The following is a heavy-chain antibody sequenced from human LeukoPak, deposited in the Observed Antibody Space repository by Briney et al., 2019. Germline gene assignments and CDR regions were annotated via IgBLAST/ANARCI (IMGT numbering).Heavy chain of an antibody. Sequence: PSETLSLTCAVSGVSISSNYWWSWVRQPPGKGLEWIGDIYHSGSINYNPSLKSRITISVDTSKNQFSLKLNSVTAADTAVYYCARDRAVTTGIIDYWGQGTLVTVSS. D-gene: IGHD4-17*01. V-gene: IGHV4-4*02. CDR3: ARDRAVTTGIIDY. CDR2: IYHSGSI. J-gene: IGHJ4*02. CDR1: GVSISSNYW.